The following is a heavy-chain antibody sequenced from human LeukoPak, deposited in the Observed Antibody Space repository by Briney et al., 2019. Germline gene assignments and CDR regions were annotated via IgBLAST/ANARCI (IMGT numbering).Heavy chain of an antibody. Sequence: PSETLSLTCAVYGGSFSGYYWSWIRQPPGKGLEWIGEINHSGSTNYNPSLKSRVTISVDTSKNQFSLKLSSVTAADTAVYYCARGLGYCSGGGCYYYYGMDVWGQGTTVTVSS. CDR1: GGSFSGYY. CDR3: ARGLGYCSGGGCYYYYGMDV. CDR2: INHSGST. D-gene: IGHD2-15*01. V-gene: IGHV4-34*01. J-gene: IGHJ6*02.